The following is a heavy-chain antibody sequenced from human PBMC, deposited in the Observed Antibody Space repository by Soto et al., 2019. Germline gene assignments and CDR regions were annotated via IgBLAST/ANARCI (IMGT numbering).Heavy chain of an antibody. V-gene: IGHV3-23*01. D-gene: IGHD3-22*01. CDR3: AKGMYYYERSGYRLFDY. Sequence: RRLSVTASGFTFRNYAMNWVRQAPGKGLEWVSGISLSGGSTYYADSVKGRFTVSRDNSKNTVFLQMNSLRAEDTAVYFCAKGMYYYERSGYRLFDYWGQGTLGTVSS. CDR2: ISLSGGST. CDR1: GFTFRNYA. J-gene: IGHJ4*02.